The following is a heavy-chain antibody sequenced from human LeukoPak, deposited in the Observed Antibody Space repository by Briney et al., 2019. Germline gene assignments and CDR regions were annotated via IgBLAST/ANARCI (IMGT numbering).Heavy chain of an antibody. V-gene: IGHV3-74*01. CDR3: ARDRDIVVVPAGIDY. J-gene: IGHJ4*02. CDR2: IKGDESSI. D-gene: IGHD2-2*01. CDR1: AFTFSSYW. Sequence: YPGGSLRLSCAASAFTFSSYWMHWVRQAPGKGLEWVSRIKGDESSINYAGSVEGRFTISRDNAKNSLYLQMNSLRAEDTAVYYCARDRDIVVVPAGIDYWGQGTLVTVSS.